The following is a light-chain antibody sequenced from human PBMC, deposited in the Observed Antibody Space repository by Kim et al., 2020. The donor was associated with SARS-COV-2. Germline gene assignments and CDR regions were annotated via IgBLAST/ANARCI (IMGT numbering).Light chain of an antibody. CDR1: KLGDKY. CDR2: QDS. V-gene: IGLV3-1*01. CDR3: QAWDSSNWV. J-gene: IGLJ3*02. Sequence: SYELTQPPSVSVSPGQTASITCSGDKLGDKYACWYQQKPGQSPVLVIYQDSKRPSGIPERFSGSNSGNTATLTISGTQAMDEADYYCQAWDSSNWVFGG.